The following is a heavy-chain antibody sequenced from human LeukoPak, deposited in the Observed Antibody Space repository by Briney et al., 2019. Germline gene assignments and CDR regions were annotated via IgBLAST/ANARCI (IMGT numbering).Heavy chain of an antibody. CDR1: GFTFSDYG. Sequence: PGRSLRLSCAASGFTFSDYGMHWVRQAPGKELEWVAVIWYDGSNKYCSDSVKGRFTISRDNSKNTLYLQMNSLRAEDTAVYYCATTASRGPQSAEYFQYWGQGTLVTVSS. V-gene: IGHV3-33*01. J-gene: IGHJ1*01. CDR3: ATTASRGPQSAEYFQY. CDR2: IWYDGSNK.